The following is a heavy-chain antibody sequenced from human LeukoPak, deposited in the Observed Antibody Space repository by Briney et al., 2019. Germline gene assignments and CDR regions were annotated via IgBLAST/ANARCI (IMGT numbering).Heavy chain of an antibody. CDR1: GGSISSSNW. CDR2: IYYSGST. D-gene: IGHD5-18*01. V-gene: IGHV4-4*02. Sequence: SETLSLTCAVSGGSISSSNWWSWVRQPPGKWLEWIGYIYYSGSTNYNPSLKSRVTISVDTSKNQFSLKLSSVTAADTAVYYCARCRGYSYGPDYWGQGTLVTVSS. J-gene: IGHJ4*02. CDR3: ARCRGYSYGPDY.